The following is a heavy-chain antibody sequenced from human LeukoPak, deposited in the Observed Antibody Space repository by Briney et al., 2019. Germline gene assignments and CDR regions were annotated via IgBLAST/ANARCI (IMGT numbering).Heavy chain of an antibody. CDR1: GFTFSSCS. CDR3: ARAIDSRGYQYKGFDP. V-gene: IGHV3-21*01. J-gene: IGHJ5*02. D-gene: IGHD3-22*01. Sequence: GSLRLSCVASGFTFSSCSMNWVRQAPGKGLEWVSSISSSSSYIYYADSVKGRFTISRDNAKNSLYLQMNSLRAEDTAVYYCARAIDSRGYQYKGFDPWGQGTLVTVSS. CDR2: ISSSSSYI.